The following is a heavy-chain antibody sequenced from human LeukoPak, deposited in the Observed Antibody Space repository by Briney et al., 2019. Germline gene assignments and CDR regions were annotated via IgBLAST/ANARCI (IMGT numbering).Heavy chain of an antibody. J-gene: IGHJ4*02. CDR2: ISGSGGST. Sequence: GGSLRLSCAASGFTFSSYAMSWVRQAPGKGLEWVSAISGSGGSTYYADSVKGRFTISRDNSKNTLYLQMNSLRAGDTAVYYCAKDPQRVAAAGTYYFDYWGQGTLVTVSS. CDR3: AKDPQRVAAAGTYYFDY. D-gene: IGHD6-13*01. CDR1: GFTFSSYA. V-gene: IGHV3-23*01.